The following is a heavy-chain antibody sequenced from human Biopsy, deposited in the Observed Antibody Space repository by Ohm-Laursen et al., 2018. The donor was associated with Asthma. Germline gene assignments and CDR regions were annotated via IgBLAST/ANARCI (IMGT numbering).Heavy chain of an antibody. CDR1: GFPFSTYA. D-gene: IGHD5-12*01. CDR3: AKRRGYSGHDNDY. CDR2: ISYDGNHK. V-gene: IGHV3-30*18. J-gene: IGHJ4*02. Sequence: SLRLSCAAFGFPFSTYAMSWARQAPGKGLEWVAVISYDGNHKFYEDSVKGRFTISRDNSKNTLYLQMNSLRTEDTAVYYCAKRRGYSGHDNDYWGQGTLVIVSS.